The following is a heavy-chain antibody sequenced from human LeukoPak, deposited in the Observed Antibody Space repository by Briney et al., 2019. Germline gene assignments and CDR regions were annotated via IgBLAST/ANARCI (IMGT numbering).Heavy chain of an antibody. J-gene: IGHJ4*02. CDR3: ARDGFWSGYSGTGIFDY. D-gene: IGHD3-3*01. V-gene: IGHV4-4*07. Sequence: SEPLSLTCTVSGGSINSYYWSWIRQPAGKGLEWIGRIYTSGSTNYNPSLKSRVTMSVDTSKNQFSLKLSSVTAADTAVYYCARDGFWSGYSGTGIFDYWGQGTLVTVSS. CDR2: IYTSGST. CDR1: GGSINSYY.